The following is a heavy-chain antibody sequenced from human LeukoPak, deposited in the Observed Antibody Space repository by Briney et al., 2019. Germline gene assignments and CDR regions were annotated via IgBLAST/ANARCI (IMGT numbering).Heavy chain of an antibody. CDR1: GYTFTGYY. CDR2: INPNSGGT. J-gene: IGHJ4*02. CDR3: AAPRAIYDYVWGSYRYGLDY. D-gene: IGHD3-16*02. V-gene: IGHV1-2*02. Sequence: GASVKVSCKASGYTFTGYYMHWVRQAPGQGLEWMGWINPNSGGTNYAQKLQGRVTMTRDTSISTAYMELSRLGSDDTAVYYCAAPRAIYDYVWGSYRYGLDYWGQGTLVTVSS.